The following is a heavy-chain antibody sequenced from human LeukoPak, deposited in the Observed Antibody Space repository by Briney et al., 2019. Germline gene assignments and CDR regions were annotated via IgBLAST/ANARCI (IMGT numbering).Heavy chain of an antibody. Sequence: GRSLRLSCAASGSTFDDYAMHWVRQAPGKGLEWVSGISWNSGSIGYADSVKGRFTISRDNAKNSLYLQMNSLRAEDTALYYCAKDKGYGLRGIDYWGQGTLVTVSS. V-gene: IGHV3-9*01. CDR3: AKDKGYGLRGIDY. CDR2: ISWNSGSI. J-gene: IGHJ4*02. D-gene: IGHD5-18*01. CDR1: GSTFDDYA.